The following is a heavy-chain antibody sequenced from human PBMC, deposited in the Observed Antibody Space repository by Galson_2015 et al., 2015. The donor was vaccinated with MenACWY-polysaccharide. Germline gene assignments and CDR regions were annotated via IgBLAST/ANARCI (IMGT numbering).Heavy chain of an antibody. CDR1: GSRFSNSG. J-gene: IGHJ3*02. V-gene: IGHV3-33*01. D-gene: IGHD2-15*01. CDR3: AIERIRIVFHAYDT. CDR2: IKYDGRKI. Sequence: SLRLSCAASGSRFSNSGMHWVRQAPGKGLEWVAVIKYDGRKIVYADSVKGRFKISRDNSKNTLFLEMNSLGAEDTAVYYCAIERIRIVFHAYDTWSHGTMVTVSP.